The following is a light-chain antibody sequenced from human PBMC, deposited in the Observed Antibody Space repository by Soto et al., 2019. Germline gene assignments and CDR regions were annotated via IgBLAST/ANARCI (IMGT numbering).Light chain of an antibody. V-gene: IGKV3-15*01. CDR3: QQYNNWPRT. Sequence: EIVMTQSPATLSVSPGERATLSCRASQSVSSNLAWYQQKPGQAPRLLIYGASTRATGIPARFSGSGSGTEFTLTISSLRSEDFVVYYCQQYNNWPRTFGQGTKVDIK. CDR1: QSVSSN. CDR2: GAS. J-gene: IGKJ1*01.